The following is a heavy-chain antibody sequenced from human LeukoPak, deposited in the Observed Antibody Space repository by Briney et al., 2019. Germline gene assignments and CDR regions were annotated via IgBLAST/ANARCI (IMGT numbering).Heavy chain of an antibody. CDR1: GFTFSNYG. CDR2: ILYDGSNK. V-gene: IGHV3-30*18. J-gene: IGHJ4*02. D-gene: IGHD3-3*01. CDR3: VKEYDFWSGYYGYYFDY. Sequence: PGRSLRLSCAASGFTFSNYGMHWVRQAPGKGLEWVAVILYDGSNKYYAESVKGRFTISRDNSKNTLYLQMNSLRAEDTAVYYCVKEYDFWSGYYGYYFDYWGQGFLVTVSS.